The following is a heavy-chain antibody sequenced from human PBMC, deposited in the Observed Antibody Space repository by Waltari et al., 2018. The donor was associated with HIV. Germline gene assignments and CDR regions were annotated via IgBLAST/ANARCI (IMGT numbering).Heavy chain of an antibody. CDR2: LHVEDGET. V-gene: IGHV1-24*01. CDR3: ATSLVRYNYGCFDS. CDR1: GQPPTDLP. J-gene: IGHJ4*02. D-gene: IGHD3-10*01. Sequence: QAQLVQSGAEVKKPGASVKVYGKVSGQPPTDLPRNWVRQAPGKGLEWMGGLHVEDGETIYAQRFQGRLTMTEDRTTDTAYMELRSLRSEDTAVYYCATSLVRYNYGCFDSWGQGTLVTVSS.